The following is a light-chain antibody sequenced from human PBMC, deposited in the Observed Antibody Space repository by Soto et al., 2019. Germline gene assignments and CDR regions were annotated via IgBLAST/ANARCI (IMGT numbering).Light chain of an antibody. J-gene: IGKJ1*01. CDR2: WAS. CDR1: QSVLYSSNNKNY. Sequence: DIVMTQSPDSLAVSLGERATINCKSSQSVLYSSNNKNYLAWYQQKPGQPPKLLIYWASTRESGVPDRFSGSGSGEDFTLTISSLQAEGVGVYYCQQYYSTPWTFGQGTKVEIK. CDR3: QQYYSTPWT. V-gene: IGKV4-1*01.